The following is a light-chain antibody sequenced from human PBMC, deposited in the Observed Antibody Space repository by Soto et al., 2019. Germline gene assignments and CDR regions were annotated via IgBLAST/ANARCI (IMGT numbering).Light chain of an antibody. CDR3: QQRGNWPPTWT. CDR1: QSIGYY. Sequence: EIVLTQSPATLSLSPGERATLSCRASQSIGYYLAWYQEKPGQAPRLLISDASIRATGIPARFSGSWSGTEFTLTITGLKPEDSAVYYCQQRGNWPPTWTFGQGTKVEIK. CDR2: DAS. J-gene: IGKJ1*01. V-gene: IGKV3-11*01.